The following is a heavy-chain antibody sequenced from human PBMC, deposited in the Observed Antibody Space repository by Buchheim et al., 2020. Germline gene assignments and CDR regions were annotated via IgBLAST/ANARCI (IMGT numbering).Heavy chain of an antibody. D-gene: IGHD6-19*01. J-gene: IGHJ4*02. CDR2: INHSGRT. CDR3: ARGHPLEGSGYFFEY. V-gene: IGHV4-34*01. Sequence: QVQLQQWGAGLLKPSETLSLTCAVYGGSFSGYYWSWIRQPPGKGLEWIGEINHSGRTNYNPSLQRRLSISVDTSKNQFSLEVSSVTAADTAVYYWARGHPLEGSGYFFEYWGQGTL. CDR1: GGSFSGYY.